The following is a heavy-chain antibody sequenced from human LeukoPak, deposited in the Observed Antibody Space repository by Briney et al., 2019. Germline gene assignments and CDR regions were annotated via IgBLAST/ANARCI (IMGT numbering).Heavy chain of an antibody. D-gene: IGHD3-16*02. CDR2: INEDGSEK. CDR3: AREGVGFIGTVWAFDI. CDR1: GFTFSSYW. J-gene: IGHJ3*02. Sequence: GGSLRLSCAASGFTFSSYWMSWVRQAPGKGLEWVANINEDGSEKYYVDSVKGQFTVSRDNAKKSLYLQMNSLRAEDTAVYYCAREGVGFIGTVWAFDIWGQGTMVTVSS. V-gene: IGHV3-7*01.